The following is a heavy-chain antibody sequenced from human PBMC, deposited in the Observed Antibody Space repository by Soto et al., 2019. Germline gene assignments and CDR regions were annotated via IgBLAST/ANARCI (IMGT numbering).Heavy chain of an antibody. CDR1: GYTFNIYA. V-gene: IGHV1-3*01. CDR3: ARECTYGGGDTGREAFDI. J-gene: IGHJ3*02. CDR2: MNAGNGNT. Sequence: QVRLEQSGADVKTPGASVKVSCQASGYTFNIYAIHWVRQAPGQRPEWMGWMNAGNGNTEYSPKFHGRVTTTRDRYARAAYMELSGLTSEDTAVYYCARECTYGGGDTGREAFDIWSQGTMVTVS. D-gene: IGHD2-21*01.